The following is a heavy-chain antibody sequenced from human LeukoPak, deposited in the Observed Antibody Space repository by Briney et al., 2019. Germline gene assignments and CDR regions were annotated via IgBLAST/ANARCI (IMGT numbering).Heavy chain of an antibody. CDR3: ARTTVPDY. CDR2: ISYDGSNK. Sequence: PGGSLRLSCAASGFTFSSYGMHWVRQAPGKGLECVAVISYDGSNKYYANSVKGRFTISRDNSKNTLFLQMSSLRPEDTAVYYCARTTVPDYWGQGTLVTVSS. J-gene: IGHJ4*02. CDR1: GFTFSSYG. D-gene: IGHD4-17*01. V-gene: IGHV3-30*19.